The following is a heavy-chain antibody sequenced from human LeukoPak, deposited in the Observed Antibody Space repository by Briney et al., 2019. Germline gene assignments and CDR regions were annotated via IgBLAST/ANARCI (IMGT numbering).Heavy chain of an antibody. CDR2: ISCDGSTK. J-gene: IGHJ4*02. CDR1: GFTFSSYT. Sequence: PGGSLRLSCAASGFTFSSYTMHWVRQAPGKGLEWVAAISCDGSTKYYADSMKGRFTISRDNSKNTLYLQMNSLRAEDTAVYYCAREGYYDSSGYSDAGIDYWGQGSLVTVSS. V-gene: IGHV3-30*04. D-gene: IGHD3-22*01. CDR3: AREGYYDSSGYSDAGIDY.